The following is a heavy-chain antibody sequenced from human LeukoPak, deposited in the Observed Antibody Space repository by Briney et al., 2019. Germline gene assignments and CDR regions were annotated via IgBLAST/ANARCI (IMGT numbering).Heavy chain of an antibody. V-gene: IGHV3-48*01. CDR3: ATYYDILTGYRFDY. CDR1: GFTFSSYS. J-gene: IGHJ4*02. Sequence: PGGSLRLSCAASGFTFSSYSVNWVRQAPGKGLEWVSSISSSSSTIYYADSVKGRFTISRDNSKNTLYLQMNSLRAEDTAVYYCATYYDILTGYRFDYWGQGTLVTVSS. CDR2: ISSSSSTI. D-gene: IGHD3-9*01.